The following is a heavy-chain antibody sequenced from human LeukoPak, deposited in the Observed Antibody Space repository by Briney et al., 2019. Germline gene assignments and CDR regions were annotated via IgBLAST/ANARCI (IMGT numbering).Heavy chain of an antibody. Sequence: PGGSLRLSCAASGFTFSSYAMSWVRQAPGKGLEGVSSISSCSSYIYYADSVKGRFTISRDNAKNSLYLQMNSLRAEDTAVYYCARVIGATGPRDYYYMDVWGKGTTVTVSS. CDR3: ARVIGATGPRDYYYMDV. J-gene: IGHJ6*03. CDR1: GFTFSSYA. V-gene: IGHV3-21*01. D-gene: IGHD1-1*01. CDR2: ISSCSSYI.